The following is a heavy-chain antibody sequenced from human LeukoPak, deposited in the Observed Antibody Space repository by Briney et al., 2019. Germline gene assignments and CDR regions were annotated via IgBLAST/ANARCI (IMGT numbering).Heavy chain of an antibody. CDR1: GGSISNNY. V-gene: IGHV4-34*01. J-gene: IGHJ6*03. Sequence: SETLSLTCTVSGGSISNNYWSWIRQPPGKGLEWIGEINHSGSTNYNPSLKSRVTISVDTSKNQFSLKLSSVTAADTAVYYCAVYSGYDFSYYYYYMDVWGKGTTVTVSS. CDR3: AVYSGYDFSYYYYYMDV. CDR2: INHSGST. D-gene: IGHD5-12*01.